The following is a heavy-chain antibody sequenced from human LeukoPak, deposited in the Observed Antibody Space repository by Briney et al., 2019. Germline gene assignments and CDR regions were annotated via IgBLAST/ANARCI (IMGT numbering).Heavy chain of an antibody. D-gene: IGHD4-17*01. Sequence: PGGSLRLSCAASGFTFSSYAMHWVRQAPGKGLEWLAVISYDGSNKYYADSVKGRFTISRDNSKNTLYLQMNSLRAEDTAVYYCARDPTGSGSNWYFDLWGRGTLVTVSS. J-gene: IGHJ2*01. V-gene: IGHV3-30-3*01. CDR1: GFTFSSYA. CDR3: ARDPTGSGSNWYFDL. CDR2: ISYDGSNK.